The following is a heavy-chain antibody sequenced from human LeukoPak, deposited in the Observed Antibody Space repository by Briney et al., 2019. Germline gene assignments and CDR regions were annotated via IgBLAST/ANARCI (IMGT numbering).Heavy chain of an antibody. CDR3: ARGCSGGSCYDY. Sequence: GGSLRLSCAASGFTFESYRMNWVRQAPGKGLEWVASISTSSDYIYYADSVKGRFTISRDNAENSLFLQVNSLRAEDTAVYYCARGCSGGSCYDYWGQGTLVTVSS. J-gene: IGHJ4*02. D-gene: IGHD2-15*01. CDR1: GFTFESYR. CDR2: ISTSSDYI. V-gene: IGHV3-21*01.